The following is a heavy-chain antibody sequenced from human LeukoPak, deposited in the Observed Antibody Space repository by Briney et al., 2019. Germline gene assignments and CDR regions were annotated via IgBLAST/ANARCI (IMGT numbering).Heavy chain of an antibody. J-gene: IGHJ4*02. CDR2: ISYDGSNK. CDR1: GFTFSSYG. D-gene: IGHD6-19*01. CDR3: ARASVGGYSSGWYGY. Sequence: GSLRLSCAASGFTFSSYGMHWVRQAPGKGLEWVAVISYDGSNKYYADSVKGRFTISRDNSKNTLYLQMNSLRAEDTAVYYCARASVGGYSSGWYGYWGQGTLVTVSS. V-gene: IGHV3-30*03.